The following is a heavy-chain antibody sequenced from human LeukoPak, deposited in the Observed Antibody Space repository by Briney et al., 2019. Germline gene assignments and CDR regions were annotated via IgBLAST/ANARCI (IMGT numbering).Heavy chain of an antibody. V-gene: IGHV3-33*01. Sequence: GRSLRLSCAASGFTFSSYGMHWVRQAPGKVLEWVAVIWYDGSNKYYADSVKGRFTISRDNSKNTLYLQMHSLRAEDTAVYYCARESGDSSLDYWGQGTLVTVSS. D-gene: IGHD2-21*02. J-gene: IGHJ4*02. CDR2: IWYDGSNK. CDR3: ARESGDSSLDY. CDR1: GFTFSSYG.